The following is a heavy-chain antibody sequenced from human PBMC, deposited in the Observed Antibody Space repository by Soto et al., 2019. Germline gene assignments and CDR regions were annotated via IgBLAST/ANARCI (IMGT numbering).Heavy chain of an antibody. CDR1: GVSISSGNW. CDR3: AKPVDDIRLIYLYLDF. CDR2: IFHDGTA. Sequence: PSETLSLTCAVSGVSISSGNWWTWVRQSPQRGLEYIGEIFHDGTANYYPSFERRVAISVDTSKNQFSLNLTSVTAADTAIYFCAKPVDDIRLIYLYLDFGGKGTLVPVS. V-gene: IGHV4-4*02. J-gene: IGHJ4*02. D-gene: IGHD3-10*01.